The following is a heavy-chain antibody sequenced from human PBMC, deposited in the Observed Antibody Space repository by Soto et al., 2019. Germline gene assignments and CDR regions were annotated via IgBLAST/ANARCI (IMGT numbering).Heavy chain of an antibody. J-gene: IGHJ4*02. Sequence: QVQLVQSEGEVRQPGASVKVSCRASGYTFTSYGIIWVRQAPGQGLEWMGYISPSSGVTRYAQNLQGRVTLTTDTSTTTAYMELRSLSSDDTAVYYCPREMWTRTGPQNFFDYWGLGALVTVSS. V-gene: IGHV1-18*01. D-gene: IGHD2-21*01. CDR1: GYTFTSYG. CDR2: ISPSSGVT. CDR3: PREMWTRTGPQNFFDY.